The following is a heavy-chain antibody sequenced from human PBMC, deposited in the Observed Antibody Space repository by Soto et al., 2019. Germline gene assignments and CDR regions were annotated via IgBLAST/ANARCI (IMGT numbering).Heavy chain of an antibody. CDR1: GGTFSSYA. CDR3: ARGYYDSSGYFSRWFDP. J-gene: IGHJ5*02. D-gene: IGHD3-22*01. CDR2: IIPIFGTA. V-gene: IGHV1-69*06. Sequence: SVKVSCKASGGTFSSYAISWVRQAPGQGLEWMGGIIPIFGTANYAQKFQGRVTITADKSTSTAYMELSSLRSEGTAVYYCARGYYDSSGYFSRWFDPWGQGTLVTVSS.